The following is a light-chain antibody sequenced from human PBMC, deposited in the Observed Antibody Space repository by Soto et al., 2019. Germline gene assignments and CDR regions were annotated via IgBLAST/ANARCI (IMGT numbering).Light chain of an antibody. CDR2: GNS. V-gene: IGLV1-40*01. CDR3: QSFDSSLRGV. J-gene: IGLJ1*01. Sequence: QSVLTQPPSVSGAPGQRVTISCTGSSSNIGAGYDVHWYQQLPGKAPKLLIYGNSYRPSGVPDRFSGSKSGTSASLAITGLQAGDEADYYCQSFDSSLRGVFGTGTKLTVL. CDR1: SSNIGAGYD.